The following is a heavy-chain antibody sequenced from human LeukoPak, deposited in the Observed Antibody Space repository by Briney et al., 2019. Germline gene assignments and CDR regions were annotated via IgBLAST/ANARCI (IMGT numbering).Heavy chain of an antibody. D-gene: IGHD3-10*01. J-gene: IGHJ4*02. CDR2: FDPEDGET. CDR1: GYTLTELS. V-gene: IGHV1-24*01. CDR3: VRITSVSSGFYFDY. Sequence: GASVKVSCKVSGYTLTELSMHWVRQAPGKGREWMGGFDPEDGETIYAQKFQGRVTMTEDTSTDTAYMELSSLRAENTAAYYCVRITSVSSGFYFDYWGQGTLVTVSS.